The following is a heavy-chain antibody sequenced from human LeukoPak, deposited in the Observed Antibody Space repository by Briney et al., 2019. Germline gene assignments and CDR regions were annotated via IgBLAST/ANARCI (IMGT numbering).Heavy chain of an antibody. CDR2: TYYRSKWYN. CDR3: ARDPAGMDV. CDR1: GDSVSSNLVA. Sequence: SQTLSLTCAISGDSVSSNLVAWNWIRQSPSRGLEWLGRTYYRSKWYNDYAVSLRSRIVIKPETSMNQFSLQLNSMTPEDTAVYYCARDPAGMDVWGQGTTVIVSS. V-gene: IGHV6-1*01. J-gene: IGHJ6*02.